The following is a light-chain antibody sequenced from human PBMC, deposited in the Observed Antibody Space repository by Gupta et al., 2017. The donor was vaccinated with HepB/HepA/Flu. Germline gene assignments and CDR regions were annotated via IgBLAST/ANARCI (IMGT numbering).Light chain of an antibody. CDR2: ENN. V-gene: IGLV1-51*02. CDR1: GSHIGNNY. CDR3: GTADNSRSGYV. J-gene: IGLJ1*01. Sequence: QSVLTQPPSVSAAPGQKVTISCPGRGSHIGNNYVSWNQQLPGTAPKYLMYENNKRRSGMPDGFSASKYATSATLDITGLQTGAEADYYCGTADNSRSGYVFGTGTKVTVL.